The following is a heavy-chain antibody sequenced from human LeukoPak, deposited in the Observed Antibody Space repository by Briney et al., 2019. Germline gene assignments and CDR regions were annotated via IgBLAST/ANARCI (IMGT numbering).Heavy chain of an antibody. J-gene: IGHJ3*02. CDR2: IYYSGST. V-gene: IGHV4-59*01. CDR1: GGSISSYY. CDR3: ARDGMVRGVIIWDAFDI. Sequence: ASETLSLTCTVSGGSISSYYWTWIRQPPGKGLEWIGYIYYSGSTNYSPSLKSRVTISVDTSKNQFSLNLTSVTVADTAVYYCARDGMVRGVIIWDAFDIWGQGTMVTVSS. D-gene: IGHD3-10*01.